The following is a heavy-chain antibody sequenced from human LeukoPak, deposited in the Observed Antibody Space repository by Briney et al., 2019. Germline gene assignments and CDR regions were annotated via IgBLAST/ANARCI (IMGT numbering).Heavy chain of an antibody. J-gene: IGHJ4*02. V-gene: IGHV3-23*01. CDR1: GFTFRTYS. D-gene: IGHD3-22*01. CDR2: ILASGGGT. Sequence: GSVRLSCAASGFTFRTYSMTWVRQAPGKGLEWVSAILASGGGTNYADSAKGRFTISRDNSKKTLYLQMNSLRAEDTAVYYCAKNYYDSSGYYSWYFDYWGQGTQDTVSS. CDR3: AKNYYDSSGYYSWYFDY.